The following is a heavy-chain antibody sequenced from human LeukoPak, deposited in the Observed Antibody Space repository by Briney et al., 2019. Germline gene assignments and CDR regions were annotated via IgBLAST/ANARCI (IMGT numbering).Heavy chain of an antibody. CDR1: SYTFTRYG. V-gene: IGHV1-18*01. D-gene: IGHD6-13*01. Sequence: GASVKVSCKASSYTFTRYGISWVRQAPGQGLEWMGWISGSNGNTNYAQKLQGRVTMTTDTSTSTAYMELRSLRSDDTAVYYCARILAANNWFDPWGQGTLVTVSS. CDR3: ARILAANNWFDP. CDR2: ISGSNGNT. J-gene: IGHJ5*02.